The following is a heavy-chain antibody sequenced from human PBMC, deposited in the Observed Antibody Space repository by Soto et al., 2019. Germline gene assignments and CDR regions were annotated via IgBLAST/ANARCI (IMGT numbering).Heavy chain of an antibody. CDR3: ARSSGGNFGIIIEGTNWFAP. CDR2: INPPGGST. J-gene: IGHJ5*02. CDR1: RDTFTSYY. Sequence: ASVKVSCKAPRDTFTSYYINWVRQAPGQGLEWMGVINPPGGSTAYAQKFKGRVTLTRDTSASTVYMGVSSLTSEDTAMYYCARSSGGNFGIIIEGTNWFAPWGQGTLVTASS. D-gene: IGHD1-26*01. V-gene: IGHV1-46*01.